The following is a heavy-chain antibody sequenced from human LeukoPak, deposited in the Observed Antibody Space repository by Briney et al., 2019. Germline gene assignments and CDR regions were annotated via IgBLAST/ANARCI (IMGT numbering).Heavy chain of an antibody. V-gene: IGHV3-21*01. CDR1: GFTFSTYG. J-gene: IGHJ3*02. CDR3: AREAAVHYDFWSGYSLGAFDI. CDR2: INNVGSHI. Sequence: GSLRLSCAASGFTFSTYGMHWVRQAPGKGLEWVSSINNVGSHIYYADSVKGRFTISRDNAKNSLYLQMNSLRAEDTAVYYCAREAAVHYDFWSGYSLGAFDIWGQGTMVTVSS. D-gene: IGHD3-3*01.